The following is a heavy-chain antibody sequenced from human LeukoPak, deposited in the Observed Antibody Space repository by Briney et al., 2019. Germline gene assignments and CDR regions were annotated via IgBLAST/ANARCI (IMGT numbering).Heavy chain of an antibody. CDR2: ISWNSGSI. CDR1: GFTFDDYA. D-gene: IGHD3-22*01. Sequence: SLRLSCKVSGFTFDDYAMHWVRQAPGKGLEWVSGISWNSGSIGYADSVKGRFTISRDNAKNSLYLQMNSLRAEDTALYYCAKGGYYYDSSGYYKFDYWGQGTLVTVSS. J-gene: IGHJ4*02. V-gene: IGHV3-9*01. CDR3: AKGGYYYDSSGYYKFDY.